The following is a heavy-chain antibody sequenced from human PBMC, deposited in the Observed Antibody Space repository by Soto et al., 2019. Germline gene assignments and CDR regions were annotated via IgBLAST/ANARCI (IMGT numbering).Heavy chain of an antibody. CDR2: ISYDGSNK. CDR1: GCPFSSYG. V-gene: IGHV3-30*18. CDR3: AKEARPHGDSYNWFDP. D-gene: IGHD4-17*01. J-gene: IGHJ5*02. Sequence: GGSLRLSCAASGCPFSSYGMHWVRQAPGKGLEWVAVISYDGSNKYYADSVKGRFTISRDNSKNTLYLQMNSLRAEDTAVYYCAKEARPHGDSYNWFDPWGQGTLVTVSS.